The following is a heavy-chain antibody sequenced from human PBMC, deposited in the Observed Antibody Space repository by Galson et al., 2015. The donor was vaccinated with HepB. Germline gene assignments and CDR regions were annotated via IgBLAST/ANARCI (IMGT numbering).Heavy chain of an antibody. Sequence: SVKVSCKASGYTLTNYYMHWVRQAPGQGLEWMGIINPSGGGTSYAQKFQGRVTMTRDTSTSTVYMELRGLTSEDTAVYYCARDNRYYDILTGYPEGYFDLWGRGTLVTVSS. J-gene: IGHJ2*01. V-gene: IGHV1-46*03. CDR2: INPSGGGT. CDR3: ARDNRYYDILTGYPEGYFDL. CDR1: GYTLTNYY. D-gene: IGHD3-9*01.